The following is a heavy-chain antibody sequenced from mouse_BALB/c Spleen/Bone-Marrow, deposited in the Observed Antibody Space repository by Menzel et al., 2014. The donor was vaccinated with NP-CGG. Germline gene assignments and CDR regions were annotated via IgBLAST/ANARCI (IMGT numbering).Heavy chain of an antibody. V-gene: IGHV1-7*01. CDR1: GYSFTNYW. CDR3: ARYGNYPLFAY. CDR2: ISPSTGYS. J-gene: IGHJ3*01. Sequence: VQLQQSGAELAKPGASVKMSWKASGYSFTNYWMHWVKQRPGQGLEWIGYISPSTGYSEYNQKFKDKATLTADKSSNIAYMQLSSLTSEDSAVYYCARYGNYPLFAYWGQGTLVTVSA. D-gene: IGHD2-1*01.